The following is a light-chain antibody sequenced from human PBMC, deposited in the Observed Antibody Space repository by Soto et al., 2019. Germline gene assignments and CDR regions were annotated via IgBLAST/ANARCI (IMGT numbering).Light chain of an antibody. J-gene: IGKJ2*01. CDR2: DAS. CDR3: QQFNSYPYT. CDR1: QSISSW. V-gene: IGKV1-5*01. Sequence: GGIVTITCRASQSISSWLAWYQQKPGKAPKLLMYDASSLESGVPSRFSGSGSGTEFTLTISSLQPDDFATYYCQQFNSYPYTFGQGTKVDIK.